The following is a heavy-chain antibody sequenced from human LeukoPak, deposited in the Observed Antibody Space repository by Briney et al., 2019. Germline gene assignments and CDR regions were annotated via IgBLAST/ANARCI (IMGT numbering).Heavy chain of an antibody. CDR2: IYTSGST. Sequence: SETLSLTCTVSGGSISRYYWSWIRQPAGKGLEWIGRIYTSGSTNYNPSLKSRVTMSVDTSKNQFSLKLSSVTAADTAVYYCERDRAAYYYYMDVWGKGTTVTVSS. CDR1: GGSISRYY. V-gene: IGHV4-4*07. CDR3: ERDRAAYYYYMDV. J-gene: IGHJ6*03.